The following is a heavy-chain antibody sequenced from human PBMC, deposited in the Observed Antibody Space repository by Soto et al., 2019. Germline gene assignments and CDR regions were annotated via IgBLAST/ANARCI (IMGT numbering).Heavy chain of an antibody. V-gene: IGHV1-46*01. Sequence: ASVKVSCKASGYTFTNYYIHWVRQAPGQGLEWMGIINPSTGSTTYAQKFQGRVTLTRDTSTSTVYMDLSSLRSEDTAVYYCARGLFTTVTTWWYFDYSGQAALLT. CDR2: INPSTGST. D-gene: IGHD4-17*01. CDR3: ARGLFTTVTTWWYFDY. J-gene: IGHJ4*02. CDR1: GYTFTNYY.